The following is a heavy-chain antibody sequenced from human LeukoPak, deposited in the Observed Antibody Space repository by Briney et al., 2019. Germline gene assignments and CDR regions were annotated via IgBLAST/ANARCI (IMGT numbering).Heavy chain of an antibody. CDR2: ISGSGGST. D-gene: IGHD6-19*01. Sequence: GGSLRLSCAASGFTLSSYAMSWVRQAPGKGLEWVSAISGSGGSTYYADSVKGRFTVSRDSSKNTLYLQMNSLRAEDTAIYYCAKSEQWLAWYSFDYWGQGTLVTVSS. J-gene: IGHJ4*01. V-gene: IGHV3-23*01. CDR1: GFTLSSYA. CDR3: AKSEQWLAWYSFDY.